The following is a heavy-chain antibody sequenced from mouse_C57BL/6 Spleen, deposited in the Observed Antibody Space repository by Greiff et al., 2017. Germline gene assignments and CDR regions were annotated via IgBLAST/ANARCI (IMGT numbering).Heavy chain of an antibody. D-gene: IGHD2-5*01. CDR1: GFNIKDDY. J-gene: IGHJ4*01. Sequence: QVQLQQSGAELVRPGASVKLSCTASGFNIKDDYMHWVKQRPGQGLEWIGMIHPNSGSTNYNEKFKSKATLTIDKSSSTAYMQLSSLTSEDSAVYYCARGTYYSNPYAMDYWGQGTSVTVSS. CDR3: ARGTYYSNPYAMDY. CDR2: IHPNSGST. V-gene: IGHV1-64*01.